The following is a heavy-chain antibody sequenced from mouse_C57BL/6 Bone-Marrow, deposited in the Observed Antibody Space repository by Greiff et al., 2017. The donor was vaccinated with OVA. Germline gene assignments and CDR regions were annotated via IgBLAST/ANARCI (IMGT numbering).Heavy chain of an antibody. CDR1: GYTFTSYW. Sequence: QVQLKQPGAELVMPGASVKLSCKASGYTFTSYWMHWVKQRPGQGLEWIGEIDPSDSYTNYNQKFKGKSTLTVDKSSSTAYMQLSSLTSEDSAVYYCAGGNGNYVDYFDYWGQGTTLTVSS. J-gene: IGHJ2*01. D-gene: IGHD2-1*01. CDR3: AGGNGNYVDYFDY. V-gene: IGHV1-69*01. CDR2: IDPSDSYT.